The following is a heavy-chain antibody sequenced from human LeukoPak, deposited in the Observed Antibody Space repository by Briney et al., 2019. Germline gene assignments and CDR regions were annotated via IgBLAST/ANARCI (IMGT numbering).Heavy chain of an antibody. J-gene: IGHJ5*02. CDR1: GGTFSSYA. D-gene: IGHD2-2*01. Sequence: GASVKVSCKASGGTFSSYAISWVRQAPGQGLEWMGRINPILGIANYAQKFQGRVTITADKSTSTAYMELSSLRSEDTAVYYCARDMVGIVVVPAAPFDPWGQGTLVTVSS. CDR2: INPILGIA. CDR3: ARDMVGIVVVPAAPFDP. V-gene: IGHV1-69*04.